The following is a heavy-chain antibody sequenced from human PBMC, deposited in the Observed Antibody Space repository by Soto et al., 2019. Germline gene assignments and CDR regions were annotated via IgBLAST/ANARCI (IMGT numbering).Heavy chain of an antibody. CDR1: GFSFSSYE. D-gene: IGHD4-17*01. V-gene: IGHV3-48*03. CDR2: ISSSGSTK. CDR3: ASDLNGDFYYYYKGMDV. Sequence: LRLSCAASGFSFSSYEINWVRQPPGKGLEWVSYISSSGSTKYYADSVKGRFTMSRDNAKNSLYLQMNSLRAEDTAVYYCASDLNGDFYYYYKGMDVWGQGPTGTVSS. J-gene: IGHJ6*02.